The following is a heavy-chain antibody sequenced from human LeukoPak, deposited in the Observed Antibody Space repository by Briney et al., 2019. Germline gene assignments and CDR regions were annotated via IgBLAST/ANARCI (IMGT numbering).Heavy chain of an antibody. CDR1: GGSISSYY. J-gene: IGHJ4*02. CDR2: IYYSGST. CDR3: ARDFEAAAGTFVLDY. Sequence: PSETLSLTCTVSGGSISSYYWSWIRQPPGKGLEWIGYIYYSGSTNCNPSLKSRVTISVDTSKNQFSLKLSSVTAADTAVYYCARDFEAAAGTFVLDYWGQGTLVTVTS. V-gene: IGHV4-59*01. D-gene: IGHD6-13*01.